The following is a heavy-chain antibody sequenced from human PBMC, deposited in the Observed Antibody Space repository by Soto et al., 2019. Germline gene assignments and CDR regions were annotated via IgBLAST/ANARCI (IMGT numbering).Heavy chain of an antibody. CDR2: IIPKLGSA. CDR3: ARGGYGYNFGAVY. V-gene: IGHV1-69*01. CDR1: GGGNLRDYR. J-gene: IGHJ4*02. Sequence: QEQLVQSGAEVTEPGTSVKVSCKASGGGNLRDYRTTWVRRAPGQGLEWMGGIIPKLGSANYAQNFQGRVTITADESTNTVYMELRSLRSDDTAVYYCARGGYGYNFGAVYWGQGTPVTVSS. D-gene: IGHD5-12*01.